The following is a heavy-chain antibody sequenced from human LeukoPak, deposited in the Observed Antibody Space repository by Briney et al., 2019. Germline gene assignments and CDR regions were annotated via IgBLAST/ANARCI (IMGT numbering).Heavy chain of an antibody. CDR1: GGSISSYY. CDR2: IYTSGST. D-gene: IGHD2-21*02. J-gene: IGHJ5*02. Sequence: SETLSLTCTVSGGSISSYYWSWIRQPAGKGLEWIGRIYTSGSTNYNPSLKSRVTMSVDTSKNQFSLKLSSVTAADTAVYYCARQRTSMVVTARNWFDHWGQGTLVTVSS. CDR3: ARQRTSMVVTARNWFDH. V-gene: IGHV4-4*07.